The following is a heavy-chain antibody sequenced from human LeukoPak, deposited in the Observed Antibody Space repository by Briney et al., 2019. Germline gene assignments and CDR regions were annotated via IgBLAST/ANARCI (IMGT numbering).Heavy chain of an antibody. D-gene: IGHD6-13*01. J-gene: IGHJ5*02. CDR3: ARGRSSSWYAYRRFDP. CDR2: INHSGST. V-gene: IGHV4-34*01. Sequence: PSETLSLTCAVYGGSFSGYYWSWIRQPPGKGLEWIGEINHSGSTNYNPSLKSRVTISVDTSKNQFSLKLSSVTAADTAVYYCARGRSSSWYAYRRFDPWGQGTLVTVSS. CDR1: GGSFSGYY.